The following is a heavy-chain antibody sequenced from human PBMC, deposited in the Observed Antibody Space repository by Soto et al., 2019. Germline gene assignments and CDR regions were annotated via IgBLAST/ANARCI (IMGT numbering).Heavy chain of an antibody. Sequence: SETLSLTCTVSGGSISSGGYYWSWIRQYPGKGLEWIGYIYYSGSTYYNPSLKSRVTISVDTSKNQFSLKLSSVTAADTAVYYCARASYDFWSGYYSPDYYYYGMDVWGQGTTVTVS. V-gene: IGHV4-31*03. J-gene: IGHJ6*02. CDR1: GGSISSGGYY. CDR2: IYYSGST. D-gene: IGHD3-3*01. CDR3: ARASYDFWSGYYSPDYYYYGMDV.